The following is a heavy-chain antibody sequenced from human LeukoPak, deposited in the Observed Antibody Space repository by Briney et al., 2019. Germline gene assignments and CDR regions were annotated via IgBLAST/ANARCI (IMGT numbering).Heavy chain of an antibody. V-gene: IGHV5-51*01. D-gene: IGHD1-14*01. CDR2: IYPGDSDT. Sequence: GESLKISCKGSGYSFTSYWIGWVRQMPGKGLEWMGIIYPGDSDTRYSPSFQGQVTISADKSISPAYLQWSSLKASDTAMYYCARARIPRTLRYAFDIWGQGTMVTVSS. CDR3: ARARIPRTLRYAFDI. CDR1: GYSFTSYW. J-gene: IGHJ3*02.